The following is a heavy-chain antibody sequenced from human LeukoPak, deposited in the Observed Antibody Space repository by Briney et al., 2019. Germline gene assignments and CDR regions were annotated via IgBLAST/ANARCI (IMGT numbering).Heavy chain of an antibody. CDR1: GGSISSNDYH. V-gene: IGHV4-39*01. CDR2: IYYSGNT. CDR3: ARQTGSGLFILP. Sequence: SETLSLTCTVSGGSISSNDYHWGWIRQPPGKGLEWIGSIYYSGNTYYNASLKSQVSISIDTSKNQFSLRLTSVTAADTAVYYCARQTGSGLFILPGGQGTLVTVSS. D-gene: IGHD3/OR15-3a*01. J-gene: IGHJ4*02.